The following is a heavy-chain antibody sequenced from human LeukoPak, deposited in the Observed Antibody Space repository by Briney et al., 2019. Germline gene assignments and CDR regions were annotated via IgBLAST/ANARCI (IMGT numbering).Heavy chain of an antibody. D-gene: IGHD6-19*01. J-gene: IGHJ5*02. Sequence: ASVTVSCKASGYTFTSYDINWVRQATGQGLEWMGWMNPNSGNTGYAQKFQGRVTMTRNTSISTAYMELSSLRSEDTAVYYCASSSGWYEYNWFDPWGQGTLVTVSS. V-gene: IGHV1-8*01. CDR1: GYTFTSYD. CDR3: ASSSGWYEYNWFDP. CDR2: MNPNSGNT.